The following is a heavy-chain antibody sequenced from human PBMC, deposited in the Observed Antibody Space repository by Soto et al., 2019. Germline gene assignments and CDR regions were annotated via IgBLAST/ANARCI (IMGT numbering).Heavy chain of an antibody. CDR1: GGSISSNSYY. Sequence: PSETLSLTCTVSGGSISSNSYYWGWIRQPPGKGLEWIGSTYYSGSTNYNPSLKSRVTISVDTSKNQFSLKLSSVTAADTAVYYCARRYGSAIDYWGQGTLVTVSS. CDR2: TYYSGST. D-gene: IGHD1-26*01. CDR3: ARRYGSAIDY. J-gene: IGHJ4*02. V-gene: IGHV4-39*07.